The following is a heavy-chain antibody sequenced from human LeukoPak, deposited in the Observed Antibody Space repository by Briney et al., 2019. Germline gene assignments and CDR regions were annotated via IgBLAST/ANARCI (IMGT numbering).Heavy chain of an antibody. J-gene: IGHJ6*03. CDR3: ARRSSSSGYYYYMDV. Sequence: SETLSLTCTVSGGSINSNNYFWGWFRQPPGKGVERIGSISYSGSTYYNPSVQSRVTISEDTSRNQFFLKLTSLTAADTAVFYCARRSSSSGYYYYMDVWGKGTTVTVSS. V-gene: IGHV4-39*01. D-gene: IGHD6-6*01. CDR2: ISYSGST. CDR1: GGSINSNNYF.